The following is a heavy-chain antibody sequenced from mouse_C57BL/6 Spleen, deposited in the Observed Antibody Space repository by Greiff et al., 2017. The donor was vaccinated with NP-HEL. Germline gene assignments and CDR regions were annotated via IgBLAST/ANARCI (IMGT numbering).Heavy chain of an antibody. D-gene: IGHD1-1*01. J-gene: IGHJ1*03. CDR3: ARVVAPRYFDV. CDR1: GYTFTSYW. Sequence: QVQLQQPGAELVKPGASVKLSCKASGYTFTSYWMHWVKQRPGLGLEWIGRIDPNSGGTKYNEKFKSKATLTVDKPSSTAYMQLSSLTSEDSAVYYCARVVAPRYFDVWGTGTTVTVSS. V-gene: IGHV1-72*01. CDR2: IDPNSGGT.